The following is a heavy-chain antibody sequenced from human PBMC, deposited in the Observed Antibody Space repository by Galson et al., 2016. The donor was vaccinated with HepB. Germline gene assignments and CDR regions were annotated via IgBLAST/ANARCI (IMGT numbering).Heavy chain of an antibody. CDR1: GYTFTSYT. J-gene: IGHJ6*02. V-gene: IGHV1-3*01. CDR3: ARDLGHNILTGYTYYYFYGMDV. Sequence: SVKVSCKASGYTFTSYTIHWVRQAPGQGLEWMGWINAGTGNTKYSQNFQGRVPITRDTSASTAYMELSSLRSEDTAVYYCARDLGHNILTGYTYYYFYGMDVWGQGTTVTVSS. CDR2: INAGTGNT. D-gene: IGHD3-9*01.